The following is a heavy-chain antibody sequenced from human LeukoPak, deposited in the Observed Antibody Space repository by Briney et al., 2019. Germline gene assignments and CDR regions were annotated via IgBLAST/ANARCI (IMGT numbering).Heavy chain of an antibody. CDR2: INPNTGGT. Sequence: ASVKVSCKASGYTFTGYHMHWVRQAPGQGLEWMGRINPNTGGTEYAQKFQGRVTMTRDTFISTAYMDLSRLRSDDTAVYYCARDYCSSTSCLFDYWGQGTLVTVSS. CDR3: ARDYCSSTSCLFDY. J-gene: IGHJ4*02. CDR1: GYTFTGYH. D-gene: IGHD2-2*01. V-gene: IGHV1-2*06.